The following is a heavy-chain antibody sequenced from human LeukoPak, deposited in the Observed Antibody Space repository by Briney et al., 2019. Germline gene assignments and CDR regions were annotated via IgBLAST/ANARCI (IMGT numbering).Heavy chain of an antibody. V-gene: IGHV4-39*01. CDR3: ARRGNSGRSFDY. CDR2: IYYSGSVST. CDR1: GGSISSNNYY. Sequence: PSETLSLTCTVSGGSISSNNYYWGWIRQPPGKGLEWVGSIYYSGSVSTYYDPSLKSRVTISVDTSKSQVSLKLNSVTTADTAVYYCARRGNSGRSFDYWGQGTLVIVSS. D-gene: IGHD6-25*01. J-gene: IGHJ4*02.